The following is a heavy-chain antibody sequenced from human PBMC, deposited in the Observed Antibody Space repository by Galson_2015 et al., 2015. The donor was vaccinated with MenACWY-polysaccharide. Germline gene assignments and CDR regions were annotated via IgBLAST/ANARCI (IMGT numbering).Heavy chain of an antibody. CDR3: ARVRYSTGKYQFDY. CDR1: GFTFSNYA. Sequence: SLRLPCAASGFTFSNYAMSWVRQAPGKGLEWVSTIGGSGSNTHYADSVKGRFTISRDNSKNTLSLQMNSLRAEDTAVYYCARVRYSTGKYQFDYWGQGTLVAVSP. J-gene: IGHJ4*02. V-gene: IGHV3-23*01. D-gene: IGHD2-2*01. CDR2: IGGSGSNT.